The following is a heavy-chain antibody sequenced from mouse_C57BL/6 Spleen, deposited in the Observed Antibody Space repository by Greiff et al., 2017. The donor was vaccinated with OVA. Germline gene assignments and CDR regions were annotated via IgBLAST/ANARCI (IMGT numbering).Heavy chain of an antibody. CDR3: ARSWGDYYGSRTYYFDY. Sequence: QVQLQQPGAELVKPGASVKLSCKASGYTFTSYWMHWVKQRPGRGLEWIGRIDPNSGGTKYNEKFKSKATLTVDKPSGTAYMQLSSLTSEDSAVYYCARSWGDYYGSRTYYFDYWGQGTTLTVSS. CDR1: GYTFTSYW. D-gene: IGHD1-1*01. CDR2: IDPNSGGT. J-gene: IGHJ2*01. V-gene: IGHV1-72*01.